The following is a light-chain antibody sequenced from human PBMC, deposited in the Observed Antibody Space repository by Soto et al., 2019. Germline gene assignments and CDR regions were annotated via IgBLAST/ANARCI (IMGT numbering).Light chain of an antibody. CDR3: QQSYSTPHT. V-gene: IGKV1-39*01. CDR1: QSISSY. Sequence: DIQMTQSPSSLSASVGDRVTITCRASQSISSYLNWYQQKPGKAPKLLIYAASSLQSGVPSRFSGSGSGTDFTLTISSLQPEDFATYYCQQSYSTPHTVGGGTEVEIK. J-gene: IGKJ4*01. CDR2: AAS.